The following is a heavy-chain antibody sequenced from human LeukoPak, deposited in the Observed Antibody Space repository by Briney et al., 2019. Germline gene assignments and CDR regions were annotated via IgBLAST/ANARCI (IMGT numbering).Heavy chain of an antibody. CDR2: IYTSGST. J-gene: IGHJ4*02. CDR1: GGSISSYY. V-gene: IGHV4-4*07. D-gene: IGHD1-14*01. CDR3: ARDAVGAASWLEGNHFDY. Sequence: PSETLSLTCTVSGGSISSYYWSWIRQPAGKGLEWIGRIYTSGSTNYNPSLKSRVTMSVDTSKNQFSLKLSSATAADTAVYYCARDAVGAASWLEGNHFDYWGQGTLVTVSS.